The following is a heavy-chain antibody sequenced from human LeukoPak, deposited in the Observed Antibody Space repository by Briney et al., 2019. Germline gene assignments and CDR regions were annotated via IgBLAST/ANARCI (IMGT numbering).Heavy chain of an antibody. V-gene: IGHV3-23*01. Sequence: GGSLRLSCAASGFTFSTYAMTWVRQAPGKGLEWVSAISGNGGSTYYADSVKGRFTISRDNAKNSLYLQMNSLRAEDTALYYCAKDHLRGYSGYLTDAFDIWGQGTMVTVSS. CDR2: ISGNGGST. D-gene: IGHD5-12*01. CDR3: AKDHLRGYSGYLTDAFDI. CDR1: GFTFSTYA. J-gene: IGHJ3*02.